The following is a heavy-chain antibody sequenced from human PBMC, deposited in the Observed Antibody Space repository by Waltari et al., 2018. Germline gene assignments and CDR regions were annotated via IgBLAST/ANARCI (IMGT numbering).Heavy chain of an antibody. J-gene: IGHJ5*02. Sequence: QVQLQESGPGLVKPSETLSLTCAVSGYSIRSGYYWGWIRQPPGKGLEWIGSIYHSGSTYYNLSLKSRVTISVDTSKNQFSLKLSSVTAADTAVYYCARVHSGYLGPRYNGFDPWGQGTLVTVSS. CDR1: GYSIRSGYY. CDR3: ARVHSGYLGPRYNGFDP. D-gene: IGHD3-22*01. V-gene: IGHV4-38-2*01. CDR2: IYHSGST.